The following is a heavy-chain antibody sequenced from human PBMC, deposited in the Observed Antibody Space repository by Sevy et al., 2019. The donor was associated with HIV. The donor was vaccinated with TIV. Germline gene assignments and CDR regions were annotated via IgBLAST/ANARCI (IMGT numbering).Heavy chain of an antibody. CDR3: ARGRSDSGSYYCFKYYYYMDV. D-gene: IGHD1-26*01. CDR1: GYTFTSYG. Sequence: ASVKVSCKASGYTFTSYGISWVRQAPGQGLEWMGWISAYNGNTNYAQKLQGRVTMTTDTSTSTAYMEQRSLRSDDTAVYYCARGRSDSGSYYCFKYYYYMDVWGKGTTVTVSS. CDR2: ISAYNGNT. V-gene: IGHV1-18*01. J-gene: IGHJ6*03.